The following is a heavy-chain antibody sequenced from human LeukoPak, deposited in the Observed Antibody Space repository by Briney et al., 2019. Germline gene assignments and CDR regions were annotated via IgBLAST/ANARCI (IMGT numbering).Heavy chain of an antibody. Sequence: PGGSLRLSCAASGFTFSSYAMHGVRQAPGKGLDWVAVISYDGSNKYYADSVKGRFTISRDNSKNTLYLQMNSLRAEDTAVYYCARDSVSSWRYYYYYYGMDVWGQGTTVTVSS. V-gene: IGHV3-30-3*01. CDR3: ARDSVSSWRYYYYYYGMDV. J-gene: IGHJ6*02. CDR2: ISYDGSNK. CDR1: GFTFSSYA. D-gene: IGHD6-13*01.